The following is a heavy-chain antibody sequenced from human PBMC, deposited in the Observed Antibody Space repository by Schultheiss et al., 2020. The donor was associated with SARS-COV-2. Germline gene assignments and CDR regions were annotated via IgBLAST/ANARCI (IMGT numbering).Heavy chain of an antibody. CDR3: ARGTIVVVVAATVGYFDY. J-gene: IGHJ4*02. Sequence: SETLSLTCAVSGGSFSAYYWTWIRQPPGKGLEWIGEINHSGSTNYNPSLKSRVTISVDTSKNQFSLKLSSVTAADTAVYYCARGTIVVVVAATVGYFDYWGQGTLVTVSS. CDR1: GGSFSAYY. CDR2: INHSGST. V-gene: IGHV4-34*01. D-gene: IGHD2-15*01.